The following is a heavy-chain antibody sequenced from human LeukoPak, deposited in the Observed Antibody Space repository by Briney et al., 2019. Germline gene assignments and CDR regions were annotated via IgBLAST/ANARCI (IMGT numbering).Heavy chain of an antibody. CDR3: ATSSSSSWWFDP. D-gene: IGHD6-6*01. CDR1: GGSISSSSYY. Sequence: PSETLSLTCTVSGGSISSSSYYWGWLRQPPGKGLEWIGSIYYSGSTYYNPSLKSRVTISVDTSKNQFSLKLSSVTAADTAVYYCATSSSSSWWFDPWGQGTLVTVSS. CDR2: IYYSGST. V-gene: IGHV4-39*01. J-gene: IGHJ5*02.